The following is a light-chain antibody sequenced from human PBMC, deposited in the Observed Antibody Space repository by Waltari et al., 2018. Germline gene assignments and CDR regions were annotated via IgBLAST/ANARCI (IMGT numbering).Light chain of an antibody. CDR2: DAS. V-gene: IGKV1-33*01. Sequence: DIQMTQSPSSLSAFVGDRVTITCQASQDIKNYLNWYQQKPGKAPKALNYDASKLETGVPSRFSGSGSGTDFTLTLSSLQPEDIATYYCQQYDNLPITFGQGTRLEIK. J-gene: IGKJ5*01. CDR3: QQYDNLPIT. CDR1: QDIKNY.